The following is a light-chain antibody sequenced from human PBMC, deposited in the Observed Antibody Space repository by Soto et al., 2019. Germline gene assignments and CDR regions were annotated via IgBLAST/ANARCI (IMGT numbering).Light chain of an antibody. CDR1: SSDVGAYNY. CDR3: SSYAGSSLGV. V-gene: IGLV2-8*01. CDR2: EVS. J-gene: IGLJ1*01. Sequence: QSALTQPPSASGSPGQSVTISCTGASSDVGAYNYVSWYQQHPGKAPKLMIYEVSKRPSGVPDRFSGSKSGNTASLTVSGLQAEDEADYYCSSYAGSSLGVFGTGTKVTVL.